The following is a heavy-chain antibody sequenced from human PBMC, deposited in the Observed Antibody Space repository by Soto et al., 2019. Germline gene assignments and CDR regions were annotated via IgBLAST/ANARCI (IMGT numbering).Heavy chain of an antibody. CDR1: GGSISSYY. J-gene: IGHJ4*02. CDR2: IYYSGST. CDR3: ARHHDS. Sequence: QVQLQESGPGLVKPSETLSLTCTVSGGSISSYYWSWIRQPPGKGLEWIEYIYYSGSTNYIPSLKSRVTIAVDTSKNQFSPKLSSVTAADMAVYYCARHHDSWGQGTLVTVSS. V-gene: IGHV4-59*08.